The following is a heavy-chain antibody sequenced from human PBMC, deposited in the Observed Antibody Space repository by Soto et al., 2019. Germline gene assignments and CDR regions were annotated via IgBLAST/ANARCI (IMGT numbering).Heavy chain of an antibody. Sequence: SETLSLTCTVSGGSISSSSYYWGWIRQPPGKGLEWIGSIYYSGSTYYNPSLKSRVTISVDTSKNQFSLKLSSVTAADTAVYYCARSSGWLDAFDIWGQGTMVTVSS. D-gene: IGHD6-19*01. CDR3: ARSSGWLDAFDI. CDR2: IYYSGST. J-gene: IGHJ3*02. V-gene: IGHV4-39*01. CDR1: GGSISSSSYY.